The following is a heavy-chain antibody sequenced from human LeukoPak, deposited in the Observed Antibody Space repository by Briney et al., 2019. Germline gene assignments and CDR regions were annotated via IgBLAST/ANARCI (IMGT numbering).Heavy chain of an antibody. J-gene: IGHJ4*02. Sequence: SETLSLTGTVSGGSISSGGYYWSWIRQHPGKGLEWIGYIYSSGSTYYNPSLKSRVTISVDTSKNQFSLKLSSVTAADTAVYYCASQTYYYDSSGYLTHYFDYWGQGTLVTVSS. D-gene: IGHD3-22*01. CDR2: IYSSGST. CDR1: GGSISSGGYY. V-gene: IGHV4-31*03. CDR3: ASQTYYYDSSGYLTHYFDY.